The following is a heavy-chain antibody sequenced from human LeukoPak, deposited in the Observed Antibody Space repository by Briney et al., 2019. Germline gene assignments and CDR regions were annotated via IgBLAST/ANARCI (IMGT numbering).Heavy chain of an antibody. D-gene: IGHD2-21*01. J-gene: IGHJ4*02. CDR3: ARGGTIHWVEDY. CDR2: IGGSGGST. Sequence: GGSLRLSCAASGFTFSSYAMSWVRQAPGKGLEWVSAIGGSGGSTYYADSVKGRFTISRDNGKNSVYLQMNSMRAEDTAVYYCARGGTIHWVEDYWGQGTLVTVSS. CDR1: GFTFSSYA. V-gene: IGHV3-23*01.